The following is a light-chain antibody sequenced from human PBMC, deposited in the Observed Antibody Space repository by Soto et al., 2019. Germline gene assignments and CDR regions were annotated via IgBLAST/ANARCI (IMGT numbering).Light chain of an antibody. V-gene: IGKV3-15*01. J-gene: IGKJ5*01. Sequence: EIVMTQSPTTLSVSPGERATLSCRASQSVSTNLAWYQQKPGQVPSLLIYGASTRASGIPARFSGSGSGTGFTLTIGSLQSEDFAVYYCQQYSSSPSFSQGTRLEIK. CDR1: QSVSTN. CDR3: QQYSSSPS. CDR2: GAS.